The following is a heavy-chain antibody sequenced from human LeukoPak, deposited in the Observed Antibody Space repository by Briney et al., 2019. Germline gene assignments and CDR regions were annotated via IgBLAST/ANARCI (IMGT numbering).Heavy chain of an antibody. CDR1: GYTFTSYY. J-gene: IGHJ6*02. CDR2: INPSGGST. V-gene: IGHV1-46*01. D-gene: IGHD3-10*01. CDR3: ARVLWFGEPSDYYYGMDV. Sequence: ASVKVSCKASGYTFTSYYMHWVRQAPGQGLEWMGIINPSGGSTNYAQKFQGRVTMTRDTSTSTVYVELSSLRSEDTAVYYCARVLWFGEPSDYYYGMDVWGQGTTVTVSS.